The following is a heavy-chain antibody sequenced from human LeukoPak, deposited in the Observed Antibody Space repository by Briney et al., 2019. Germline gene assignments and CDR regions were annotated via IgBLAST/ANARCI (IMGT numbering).Heavy chain of an antibody. CDR3: ARDCEVYCSEEPPDY. CDR2: IKKDGSEK. CDR1: GFTFSTYW. Sequence: PGGSLRLSCAASGFTFSTYWMSWVRQAPGKGLEWVANIKKDGSEKWYVDSVKGRFTVSRDDAKNSVYLQMNSLRAEDTAVYYCARDCEVYCSEEPPDYWGQGTLVTVSS. J-gene: IGHJ4*02. D-gene: IGHD2-15*01. V-gene: IGHV3-7*01.